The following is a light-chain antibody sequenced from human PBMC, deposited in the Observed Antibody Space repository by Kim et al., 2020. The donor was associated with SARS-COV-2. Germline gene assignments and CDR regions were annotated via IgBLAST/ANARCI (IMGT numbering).Light chain of an antibody. Sequence: GQTLTLSCSGSSSDIGANTVTWYQQLPGTAPKLLIYGNTQRPSGVPDRFSGSKSGTSASLAISGLQSEDEADYYCAAWDATLRGWLFGGGTQLTVL. V-gene: IGLV1-44*01. J-gene: IGLJ2*01. CDR2: GNT. CDR1: SSDIGANT. CDR3: AAWDATLRGWL.